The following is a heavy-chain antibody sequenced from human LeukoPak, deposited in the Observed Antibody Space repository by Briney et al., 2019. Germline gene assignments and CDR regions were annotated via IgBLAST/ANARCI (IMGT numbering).Heavy chain of an antibody. CDR3: ARGGIRGVLMEY. J-gene: IGHJ4*02. CDR2: ISSSSSYT. CDR1: GFTFSDYY. D-gene: IGHD3-10*01. Sequence: PGGSLRLSCAASGFTFSDYYMTWIRQVPGKGLEWVSYISSSSSYTNHADSVKGRFTISRDNAKNSLYLQMNSLRADDTAVYYCARGGIRGVLMEYWGQGTLVTVSS. V-gene: IGHV3-11*05.